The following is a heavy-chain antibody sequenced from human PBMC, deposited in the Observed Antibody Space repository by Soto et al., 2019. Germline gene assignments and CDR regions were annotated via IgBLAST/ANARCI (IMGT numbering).Heavy chain of an antibody. J-gene: IGHJ4*02. CDR3: AKDRAPLVVAATLDY. Sequence: VQLLESGGGLVQPGGSLRLSCAASGFTFSSYAMSWVRQAPGKGLEWVSAISGSGGSTYYADSVKGRFTISRDNSKSTLYLQMNSLRAEDTAVYYCAKDRAPLVVAATLDYWGQGTLVTVSS. CDR1: GFTFSSYA. CDR2: ISGSGGST. D-gene: IGHD2-15*01. V-gene: IGHV3-23*01.